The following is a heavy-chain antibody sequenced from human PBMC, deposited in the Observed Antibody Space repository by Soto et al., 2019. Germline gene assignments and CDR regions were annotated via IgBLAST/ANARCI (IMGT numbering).Heavy chain of an antibody. J-gene: IGHJ4*02. V-gene: IGHV3-7*03. CDR2: IKQDGSEK. CDR1: GFTFSSYW. CDR3: AGAEYCSSTSCYKGVGFDY. Sequence: EVQLVESGGGLVQPGGSLRLSCAASGFTFSSYWMSWVRQAPGKGLEWVANIKQDGSEKYYVDSVKGRFTISRDNAKNSLYLQMNSLRAEDTAVYYCAGAEYCSSTSCYKGVGFDYWGQGTLVTVSS. D-gene: IGHD2-2*02.